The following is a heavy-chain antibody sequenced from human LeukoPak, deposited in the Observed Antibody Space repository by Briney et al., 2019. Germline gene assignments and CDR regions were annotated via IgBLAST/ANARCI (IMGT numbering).Heavy chain of an antibody. CDR2: IGGGGDDT. V-gene: IGHV3-23*01. CDR3: AKAGIGADGAGFLCEY. Sequence: GGSLRLSCAASGFTSSDYAMSWVRQAPGKGLEWVSSIGGGGDDTDYADSVKGRFTISRDNSRNTVSLQMSSLRVEDTGIYYCAKAGIGADGAGFLCEYWGQGTLVTVSS. CDR1: GFTSSDYA. J-gene: IGHJ4*02. D-gene: IGHD1-1*01.